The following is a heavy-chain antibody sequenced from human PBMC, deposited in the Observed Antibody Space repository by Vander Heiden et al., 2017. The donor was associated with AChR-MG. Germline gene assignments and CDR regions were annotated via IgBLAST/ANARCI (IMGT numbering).Heavy chain of an antibody. D-gene: IGHD4-4*01. CDR1: GASISSSFYY. Sequence: QLQLQESGPGLVKPSETLSLTCTVSGASISSSFYYWGWLRQPPGKGLEWIGNIYYSSIYYSGSTYYNPSLQSRVTISVDTSKNQLSVRLSSVTAADTAVYYCARSTTVKGWFDPWGQGTLVTVSS. V-gene: IGHV4-39*01. J-gene: IGHJ5*02. CDR2: IYYSGST. CDR3: ARSTTVKGWFDP.